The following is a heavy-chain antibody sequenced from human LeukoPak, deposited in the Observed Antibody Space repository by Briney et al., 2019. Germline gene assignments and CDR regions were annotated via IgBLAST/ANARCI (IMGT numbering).Heavy chain of an antibody. J-gene: IGHJ4*02. Sequence: GGSLRLSCAASGFTFSDYYMSWIRQAPGKGLEWVSYISSSGSTIYYADSVKGRFTISRDNAKNSLYLHMNSLRAEDTAVYYCARDAQILEIDYWGQGTLVTASS. D-gene: IGHD5-24*01. CDR2: ISSSGSTI. V-gene: IGHV3-11*01. CDR1: GFTFSDYY. CDR3: ARDAQILEIDY.